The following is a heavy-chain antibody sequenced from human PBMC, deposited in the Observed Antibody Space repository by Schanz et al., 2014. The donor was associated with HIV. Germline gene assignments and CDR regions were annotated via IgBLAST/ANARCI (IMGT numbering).Heavy chain of an antibody. V-gene: IGHV3-33*06. CDR3: AKDGSWEAFDVFDI. J-gene: IGHJ3*02. D-gene: IGHD1-26*01. Sequence: QVQLVESGGGVVQPGRSLRLSCAASGFTFSGYGMFWVRQAPGKGLEWVAVIWYDGGIKYYADPAKGRFTISRDNSKNTLYLQMNSLRAEDTAVYYCAKDGSWEAFDVFDIWGQGTMVTVSS. CDR1: GFTFSGYG. CDR2: IWYDGGIK.